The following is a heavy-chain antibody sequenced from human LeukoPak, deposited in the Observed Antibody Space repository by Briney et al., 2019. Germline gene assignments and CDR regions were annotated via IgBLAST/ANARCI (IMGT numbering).Heavy chain of an antibody. CDR1: GFTFSSYA. J-gene: IGHJ4*02. Sequence: PGGSLRLSCAASGFTFSSYAMHWVRQAPGKGLEYVSAISSNGGSTYYANSVKRRFTISRDNSKNTLYLQMGSLRAEDMAVYYCAKGRIVVLPAALYFDYWGQGTLVTVSS. CDR3: AKGRIVVLPAALYFDY. CDR2: ISSNGGST. V-gene: IGHV3-64*01. D-gene: IGHD2-2*01.